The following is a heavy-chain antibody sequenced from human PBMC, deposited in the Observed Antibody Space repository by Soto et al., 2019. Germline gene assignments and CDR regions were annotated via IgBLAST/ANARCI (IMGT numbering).Heavy chain of an antibody. CDR2: INHSGST. V-gene: IGHV4-34*01. J-gene: IGHJ4*02. CDR1: GGSFSGYY. Sequence: QVQLQQWGAGLLKPSETLSLTCAVYGGSFSGYYWSWIRQPPGKGLEWIGEINHSGSTNYNPSLKSRVTISVDTSKNQFSLKRRSVTAADTAVYYCARGGYSGLSYWGQGTLVTVSS. CDR3: ARGGYSGLSY. D-gene: IGHD6-13*01.